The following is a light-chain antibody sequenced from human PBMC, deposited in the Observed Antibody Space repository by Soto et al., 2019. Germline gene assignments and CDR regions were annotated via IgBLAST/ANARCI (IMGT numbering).Light chain of an antibody. CDR1: QVISNY. CDR3: QQYDNTPRWK. V-gene: IGKV1-27*01. J-gene: IGKJ1*01. CDR2: AAS. Sequence: EIQMTQSPSSLSASVGDIVTITCRASQVISNYLAWYQQKPGKVPKLLIYAASTLQSGVPSRFSGSGSGTDSILNISRREPEAFAVYYCQQYDNTPRWKFGQGTKVDIK.